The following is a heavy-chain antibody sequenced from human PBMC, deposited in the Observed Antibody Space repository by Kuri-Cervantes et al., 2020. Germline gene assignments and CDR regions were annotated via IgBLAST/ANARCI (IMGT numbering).Heavy chain of an antibody. D-gene: IGHD2-21*02. J-gene: IGHJ4*02. Sequence: GESLKISCAASGFTFSSYAMHWVRQAPGKGLEWVAVISYDGSNKYYADSVKGRFTISRDNAKNSLYLQMNSLRDEDTAVYYCARGGGFVVVTAGDYWGQGTLVTVSS. CDR1: GFTFSSYA. CDR3: ARGGGFVVVTAGDY. V-gene: IGHV3-30-3*01. CDR2: ISYDGSNK.